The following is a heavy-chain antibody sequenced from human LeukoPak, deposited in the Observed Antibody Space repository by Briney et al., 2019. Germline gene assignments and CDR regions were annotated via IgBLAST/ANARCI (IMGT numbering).Heavy chain of an antibody. CDR1: GFTFSSYG. CDR3: AKTVVRGVISFDY. CDR2: ISGSGGST. J-gene: IGHJ4*02. Sequence: GGTLRLSCAASGFTFSSYGMSWVRQAPGKGLEWVSAISGSGGSTYYADSVKGRFTISRDDSKNTLYLQMNSLRAEDTAVYYCAKTVVRGVISFDYWGQGTLVTVSS. V-gene: IGHV3-23*01. D-gene: IGHD3-10*01.